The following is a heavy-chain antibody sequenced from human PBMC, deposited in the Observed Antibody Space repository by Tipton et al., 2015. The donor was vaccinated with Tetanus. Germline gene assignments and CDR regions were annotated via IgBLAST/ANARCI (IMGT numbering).Heavy chain of an antibody. D-gene: IGHD4-23*01. CDR3: ARVRHTVVTPVCDY. Sequence: TLSLTCTVSGGSISSYYWSWIRQPPGKGLEWIGYIYYSGSTNYNPSLKSRVTISVDTSKNQFSLKLSSVTAADTAVYYCARVRHTVVTPVCDYWARGTLVTVSS. J-gene: IGHJ4*02. CDR2: IYYSGST. CDR1: GGSISSYY. V-gene: IGHV4-59*01.